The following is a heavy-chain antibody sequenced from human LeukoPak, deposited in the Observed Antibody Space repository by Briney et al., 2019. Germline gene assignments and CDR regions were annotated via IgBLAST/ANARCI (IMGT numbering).Heavy chain of an antibody. D-gene: IGHD5-24*01. CDR1: GYTFSQLY. V-gene: IGHV1-2*06. Sequence: ASVTVSCKASGYTFSQLYIHWVRQAPGQGLEWMGRVNPNSGGTDYAQIFQGRIIMTRDSSVTTAYVELGRLRSDDTAMYYCATEGYNRNSDSGWTAFYFWGQGTMVTVSS. CDR2: VNPNSGGT. CDR3: ATEGYNRNSDSGWTAFYF. J-gene: IGHJ3*01.